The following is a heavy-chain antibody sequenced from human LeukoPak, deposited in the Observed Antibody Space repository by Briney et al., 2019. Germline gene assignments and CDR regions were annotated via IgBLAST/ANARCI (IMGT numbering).Heavy chain of an antibody. J-gene: IGHJ5*02. D-gene: IGHD6-19*01. CDR3: ARWSSDWENNYFDP. Sequence: PSETLSLTCTVSGGSISSYYWSWIRQPPGKGPEWIGYIYYSGSTNYNPSLKSRVTISVDTSKNQFSLKLSSVTAADTAVYYCARWSSDWENNYFDPWGQGILVTVSS. CDR1: GGSISSYY. V-gene: IGHV4-59*01. CDR2: IYYSGST.